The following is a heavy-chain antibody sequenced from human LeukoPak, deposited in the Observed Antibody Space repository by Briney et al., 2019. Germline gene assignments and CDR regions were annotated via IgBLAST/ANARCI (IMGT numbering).Heavy chain of an antibody. CDR3: AREGYSGYDWFDC. CDR2: INTSGGST. Sequence: ASVKVSCKASGYMFTTYYIHWVRQAPGQGLEWMGIINTSGGSTTYAQKFQGRVTMTRDTFTSTVYMELSSLRSEDMAVYYCAREGYSGYDWFDCWGQGILVTVSS. J-gene: IGHJ4*02. CDR1: GYMFTTYY. V-gene: IGHV1-46*01. D-gene: IGHD5-12*01.